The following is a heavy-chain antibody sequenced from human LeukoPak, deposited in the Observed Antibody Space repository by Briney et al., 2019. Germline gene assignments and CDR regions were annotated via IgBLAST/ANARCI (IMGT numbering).Heavy chain of an antibody. CDR1: GGSISSGGYY. CDR2: IYYSGTT. Sequence: SETLSLTCTVSGGSISSGGYYWSWIRQHPGKGLEWIGYIYYSGTTYYNPSLKSRVSVSVDTSKNQFSLKLSSVTAADTAVYYCARVVKDTLTGYYNVIDYWDQGTLVTVSS. J-gene: IGHJ4*02. CDR3: ARVVKDTLTGYYNVIDY. V-gene: IGHV4-31*03. D-gene: IGHD3-9*01.